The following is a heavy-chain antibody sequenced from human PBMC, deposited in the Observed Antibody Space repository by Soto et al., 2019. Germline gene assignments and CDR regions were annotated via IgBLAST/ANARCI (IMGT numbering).Heavy chain of an antibody. CDR3: ARTTRIAAAGTVDRFDP. V-gene: IGHV4-59*01. CDR1: GGSISSYY. J-gene: IGHJ5*02. CDR2: IYYSGST. D-gene: IGHD6-13*01. Sequence: QVQLQESGPGLVKPSETLSLTCTVSGGSISSYYWSWIRQPPGKGLEWIGYIYYSGSTNYNPSLKSRVTISVDTSKNQFSLKLSSVTAADTAVYYCARTTRIAAAGTVDRFDPWGQGTLVTVS.